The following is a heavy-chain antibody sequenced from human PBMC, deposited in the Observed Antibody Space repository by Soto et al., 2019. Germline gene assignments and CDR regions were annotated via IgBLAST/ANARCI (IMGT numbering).Heavy chain of an antibody. CDR1: GFTFSSYS. CDR2: ITSSGTTV. V-gene: IGHV3-48*02. J-gene: IGHJ4*02. Sequence: EVPLVESGGGLVQPGGSLRLSCAASGFTFSSYSLNWVRQAPGKGLEWVSYITSSGTTVYYTDSVRGRFTLSRDNATTSLYLQMNSLRDDDTAVCYCARGSSHSAYYFDFWGQGTLVTVSS. D-gene: IGHD2-15*01. CDR3: ARGSSHSAYYFDF.